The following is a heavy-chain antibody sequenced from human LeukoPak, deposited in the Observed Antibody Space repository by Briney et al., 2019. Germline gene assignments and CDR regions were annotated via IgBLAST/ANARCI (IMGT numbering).Heavy chain of an antibody. J-gene: IGHJ6*02. D-gene: IGHD3-10*01. CDR3: ARDRYYYGSGGPPYYYRMDV. Sequence: SETLSLTCTVSGGSISSYYWSWIRQPPGKGLEWIGYIYYSGSTNYNPSLKSRVTISVDTSKNQFSLKLSSVTAADTAVYYCARDRYYYGSGGPPYYYRMDVWGQGTTVTVSS. V-gene: IGHV4-59*01. CDR1: GGSISSYY. CDR2: IYYSGST.